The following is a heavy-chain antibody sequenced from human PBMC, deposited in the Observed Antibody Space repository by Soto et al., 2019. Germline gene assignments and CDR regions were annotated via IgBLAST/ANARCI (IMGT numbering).Heavy chain of an antibody. D-gene: IGHD3-22*01. V-gene: IGHV3-7*03. CDR3: ARDPYGNGYGAFDI. J-gene: IGHJ3*02. CDR1: GFTFSDYW. Sequence: PGGSLRLSCAASGFTFSDYWMSRVRLSPGKGLEWVANIKHDGSDIRYVDSVKGRFTMSRDNAENSLYLQVSSLGAEDTAMYYCARDPYGNGYGAFDIWGQGTMVTVSS. CDR2: IKHDGSDI.